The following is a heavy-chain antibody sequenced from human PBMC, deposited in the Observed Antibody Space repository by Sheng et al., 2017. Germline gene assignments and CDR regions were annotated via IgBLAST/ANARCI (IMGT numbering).Heavy chain of an antibody. CDR2: IRLTNGNT. Sequence: GPGVKKPGASVEVSCKASGYKFVDYDINWVRQAPGQGLEWMGWIRLTNGNTKYAQNRQGRVSVTTDSTTSTVYLELRSLRYDDTAVYYCAREPVCHPKAPGFCNPGHFGMDVWGQGTTVIVSS. CDR3: AREPVCHPKAPGFCNPGHFGMDV. D-gene: IGHD2-15*01. V-gene: IGHV1-18*01. J-gene: IGHJ6*02. CDR1: GYKFVDYD.